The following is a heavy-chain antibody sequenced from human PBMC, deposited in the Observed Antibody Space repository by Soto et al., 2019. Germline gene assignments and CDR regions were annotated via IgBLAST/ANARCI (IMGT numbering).Heavy chain of an antibody. D-gene: IGHD2-15*01. CDR3: AIVGGGWSYYMDV. CDR1: GGSISSNF. J-gene: IGHJ6*03. CDR2: IYYIGST. V-gene: IGHV4-59*01. Sequence: QVPLQESGPGLVKVSETLSLTCAVSGGSISSNFWSWIRQPPGKGLEWIGYIYYIGSTSYNPSLASRDTISLDTSKNQLSLKVSSVTAADPAVDYFAIVGGGWSYYMDVWGKGTTVTVSS.